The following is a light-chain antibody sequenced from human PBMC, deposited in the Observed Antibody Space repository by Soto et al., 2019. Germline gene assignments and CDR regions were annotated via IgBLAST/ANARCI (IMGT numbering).Light chain of an antibody. CDR1: SSDIGNYNA. CDR3: ISYTSDDVRYV. CDR2: EVS. Sequence: QSVLTQPASVSGSPGQSITIPCTGTSSDIGNYNAVSWYQQHPGRAPKLIVSEVSHRPSGVSNRFSGSKSGNTASLTISGLQSEDEADYYCISYTSDDVRYVFGTGTKVTVL. J-gene: IGLJ1*01. V-gene: IGLV2-14*01.